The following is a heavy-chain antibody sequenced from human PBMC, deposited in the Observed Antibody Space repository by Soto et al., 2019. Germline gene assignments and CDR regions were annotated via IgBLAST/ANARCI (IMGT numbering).Heavy chain of an antibody. V-gene: IGHV4-39*01. J-gene: IGHJ4*02. Sequence: PSETLSLTCTVSGGSISSSSYYWGWIRQPPGKGLEWIGSIYYSGSTYYNPSLKSRVTISVDKSKNQFSLKLSSVTAADTAVYYCARREYYDSSGRDYWGQGTLVTVSS. D-gene: IGHD3-22*01. CDR1: GGSISSSSYY. CDR3: ARREYYDSSGRDY. CDR2: IYYSGST.